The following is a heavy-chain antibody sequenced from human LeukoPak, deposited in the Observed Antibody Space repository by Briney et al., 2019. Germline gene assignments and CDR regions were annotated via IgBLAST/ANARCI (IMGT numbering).Heavy chain of an antibody. CDR2: IYPGDSDT. D-gene: IGHD3-10*01. Sequence: GESLKISCKGSGYSFTSYWIGWVRPMPGKGLEWMGIIYPGDSDTRYSPSFQGQVTISADKSISTAYLQWSSLKASDTAMYYCAIPFYGSGTYYYGMDVWGQGTTVTVSS. CDR3: AIPFYGSGTYYYGMDV. J-gene: IGHJ6*02. V-gene: IGHV5-51*01. CDR1: GYSFTSYW.